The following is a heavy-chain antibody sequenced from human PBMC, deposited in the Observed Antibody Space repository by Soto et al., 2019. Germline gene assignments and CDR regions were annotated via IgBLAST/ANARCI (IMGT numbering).Heavy chain of an antibody. J-gene: IGHJ4*02. CDR1: GFTFSSYA. CDR3: AKTQKDILDH. CDR2: ISGSGDFT. V-gene: IGHV3-23*01. Sequence: EVQLLESGGGLVQPGGSLRLSCAASGFTFSSYAMSWVRQAPGKGLEWVSVISGSGDFTFYADSVKGRFTISRDNSKNTLYLQMNTLRAEDTAVYYCAKTQKDILDHWGQGTLVTVSS. D-gene: IGHD2-15*01.